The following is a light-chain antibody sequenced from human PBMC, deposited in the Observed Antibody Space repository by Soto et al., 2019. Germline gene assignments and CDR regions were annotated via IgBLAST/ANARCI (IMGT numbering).Light chain of an antibody. CDR1: QGITNY. CDR3: QKYNSAPPFT. Sequence: DIKMTQSPSSLSAFVGDRVTITCRASQGITNYLAWYQQKPGKVPKLLIYAASTLQSGVPSRFSGSGSGTDFTLTISSLQPEDVATYYCQKYNSAPPFTFGPGTKVDIK. CDR2: AAS. V-gene: IGKV1-27*01. J-gene: IGKJ3*01.